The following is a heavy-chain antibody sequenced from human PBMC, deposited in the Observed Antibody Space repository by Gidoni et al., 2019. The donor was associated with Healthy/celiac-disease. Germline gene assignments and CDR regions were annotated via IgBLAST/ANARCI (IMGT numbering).Heavy chain of an antibody. CDR1: GFPFSSYW. J-gene: IGHJ4*02. D-gene: IGHD3-22*01. CDR3: ARESSYYDPRDY. V-gene: IGHV3-7*04. CDR2: IKQDGSEK. Sequence: EVQLVDSAGGLVQHAGSLRLSCAATGFPFSSYWRSWLRQEPGNGLVWVGNIKQDGSEKYYVNSVKGRFTISSDNAKNSLSLQMNSLRAEDTAVYYCARESSYYDPRDYWGQGTLVTVSS.